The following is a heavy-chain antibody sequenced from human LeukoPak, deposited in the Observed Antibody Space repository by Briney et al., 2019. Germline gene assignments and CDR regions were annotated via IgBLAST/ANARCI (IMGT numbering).Heavy chain of an antibody. CDR3: ARDKRGSAASGLLDY. V-gene: IGHV6-1*01. CDR2: TYYRSKWYN. CDR1: GDSVSNYSAA. J-gene: IGHJ4*02. D-gene: IGHD2-15*01. Sequence: SQTLSLTCAFSGDSVSNYSAAWNWIRQSPSRGLEWLGRTYYRSKWYNDYAVSVKSRITINPDTSKNQFSLQLNSVTPEDTAVYYCARDKRGSAASGLLDYWGQGTLVTVSS.